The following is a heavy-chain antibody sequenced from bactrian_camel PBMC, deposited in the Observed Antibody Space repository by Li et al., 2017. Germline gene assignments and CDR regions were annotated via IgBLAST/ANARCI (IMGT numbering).Heavy chain of an antibody. CDR3: VTAESLDCTYGYWYKY. CDR1: GFTFSSDY. V-gene: IGHV3-2*01. J-gene: IGHJ4*01. D-gene: IGHD5*01. Sequence: HVQLVESGGGLVQPGGSLRLSCAASGFTFSSDYMSWVRQAPGKGLEWVSSIYSDGSNTYYGDSVQGRFTISRDNAKNTVYLQMNSLKPEDTAVYYCVTAESLDCTYGYWYKYWGQGTQVTVS. CDR2: IYSDGSNT.